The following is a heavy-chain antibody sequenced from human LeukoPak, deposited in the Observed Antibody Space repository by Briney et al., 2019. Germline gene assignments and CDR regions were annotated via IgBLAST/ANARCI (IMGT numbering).Heavy chain of an antibody. V-gene: IGHV1-69*04. J-gene: IGHJ4*02. CDR2: IIPILGIA. CDR1: GYTFTTYV. D-gene: IGHD1-1*01. CDR3: AWGRTPTFDY. Sequence: SVKVSCKASGYTFTTYVITWVRQAPGQGLEWMGRIIPILGIANYAQKFQGRVTITADKSTSTAYMELSSLRSEDTAVYYCAWGRTPTFDYWGQGTLVTVSS.